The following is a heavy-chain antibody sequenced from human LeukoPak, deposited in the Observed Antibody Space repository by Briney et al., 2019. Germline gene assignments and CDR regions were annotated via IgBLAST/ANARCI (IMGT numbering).Heavy chain of an antibody. D-gene: IGHD6-19*01. V-gene: IGHV3-7*01. J-gene: IGHJ4*02. Sequence: GGSLRLSCAASGFTFTTYWMSWVRQAPGKGLEWVANIKQDGTEKYYVDSVKGRFTISRDNAKNSLYLQMNSLRDEDTAVYYCARGSLSQYSSAWTHDYWGQGTLVTVSS. CDR1: GFTFTTYW. CDR3: ARGSLSQYSSAWTHDY. CDR2: IKQDGTEK.